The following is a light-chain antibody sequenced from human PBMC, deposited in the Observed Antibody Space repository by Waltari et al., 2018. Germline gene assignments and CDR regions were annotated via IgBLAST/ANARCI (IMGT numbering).Light chain of an antibody. Sequence: QSALTQPPSASGSPGHSVSISCTGTSSDIGGYNYVSWSQQHPGNAPKLLIYEVTKRPSGVPDRFSASKSANTASLTVSGLQAEDEADYYCSSYAGINDVAFGGGTKLTVL. V-gene: IGLV2-8*01. J-gene: IGLJ2*01. CDR3: SSYAGINDVA. CDR2: EVT. CDR1: SSDIGGYNY.